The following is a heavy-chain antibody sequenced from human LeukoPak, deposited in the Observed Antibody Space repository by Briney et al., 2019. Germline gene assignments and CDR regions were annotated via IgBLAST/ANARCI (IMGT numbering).Heavy chain of an antibody. J-gene: IGHJ4*02. CDR1: GFTFSSYA. CDR3: ASLRGLDY. Sequence: GGSPRLSCAASGFTFSSYAMHWVRQAPGKGLEWVAVISYDGSNKYYADSVKGRFTISRDNSKNTLYLQMSSLRAEDTAVYYCASLRGLDYWGQGTLVTVSS. V-gene: IGHV3-30-3*01. CDR2: ISYDGSNK.